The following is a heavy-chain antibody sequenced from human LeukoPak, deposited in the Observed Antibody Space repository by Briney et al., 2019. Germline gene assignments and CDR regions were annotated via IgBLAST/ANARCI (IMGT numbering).Heavy chain of an antibody. CDR3: ATKAAPSRANPFDY. Sequence: GGSLRLSCAASGFTVSSNYMSWVRQAPGKGLEWVANINRDGSEKNYVDSVKGRFTTSRDNAKNSLYLQMDSLRAEDTAVYYCATKAAPSRANPFDYWGQGTLVTVSS. V-gene: IGHV3-7*01. J-gene: IGHJ4*02. CDR2: INRDGSEK. D-gene: IGHD3-10*01. CDR1: GFTVSSNY.